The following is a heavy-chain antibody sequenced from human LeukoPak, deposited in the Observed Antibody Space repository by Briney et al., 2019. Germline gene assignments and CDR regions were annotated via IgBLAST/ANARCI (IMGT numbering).Heavy chain of an antibody. Sequence: GGSLRLSCAASGFSFSDYAMIWVRRAPGKGLEWVSAVSGGGGSRFYADSVKGRFTISRDNSKNTQFLQMTSLRADDSAVYYCAKSGSYPGGYYYYMDVWGKGTTVTVSS. V-gene: IGHV3-23*01. D-gene: IGHD1-26*01. CDR2: VSGGGGSR. CDR3: AKSGSYPGGYYYYMDV. CDR1: GFSFSDYA. J-gene: IGHJ6*03.